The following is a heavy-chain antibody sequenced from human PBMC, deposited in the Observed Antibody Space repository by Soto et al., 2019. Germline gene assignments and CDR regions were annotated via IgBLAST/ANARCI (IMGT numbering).Heavy chain of an antibody. J-gene: IGHJ4*02. D-gene: IGHD5-18*01. CDR2: IYYSGST. Sequence: SETLSLTCTVSGGSIRRYYWSWIRQPPGKGLEWIGNIYYSGSTNYNPSLKSRVTISVDTSKNQFSLKLSSVTAADTAVYYCERGYSSCFDYWGQGTLVSASS. CDR1: GGSIRRYY. CDR3: ERGYSSCFDY. V-gene: IGHV4-59*12.